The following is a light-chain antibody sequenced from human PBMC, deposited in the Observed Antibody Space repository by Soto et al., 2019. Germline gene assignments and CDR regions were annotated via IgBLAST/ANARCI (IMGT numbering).Light chain of an antibody. CDR2: GAS. CDR1: QRINSY. CDR3: QQSSRTPIT. Sequence: DIQMTQSPSSLSASVGDRVTISCRTSQRINSYLNWYQQKPGEAPTLLIYGASSLQSGVPSRFSGSEAGTDFTLAINSLQPEDFATYYCQQSSRTPITFGQGTRLEIK. V-gene: IGKV1-39*01. J-gene: IGKJ5*01.